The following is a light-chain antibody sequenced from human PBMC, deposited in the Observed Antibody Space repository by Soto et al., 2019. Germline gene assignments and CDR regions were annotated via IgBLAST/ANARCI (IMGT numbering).Light chain of an antibody. V-gene: IGKV3-20*01. J-gene: IGKJ4*01. Sequence: EIVLTQSPGTLSLSPGERATLSCRASQSVTSNYLAWYQQKPGQAPRLLIYGPSSRATGIPDRFSGSGSGTDFTLTISRLEPEDFAVYYCQQYGVSPTFGGGTKVDIK. CDR2: GPS. CDR3: QQYGVSPT. CDR1: QSVTSNY.